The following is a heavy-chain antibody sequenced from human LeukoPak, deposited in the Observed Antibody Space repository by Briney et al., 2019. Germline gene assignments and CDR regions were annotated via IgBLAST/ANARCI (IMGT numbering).Heavy chain of an antibody. Sequence: PGGSLRLSCAASGFTFSSYTMNWVRQAPGKGLEWVSSIYSSHSYKYNADSVKGRFTISRDNAKNSLYLQMNSLRAEDTAVYYCSRDPRNLDYWGQGTLVTVSS. CDR1: GFTFSSYT. V-gene: IGHV3-21*04. J-gene: IGHJ4*02. CDR2: IYSSHSYK. D-gene: IGHD1-14*01. CDR3: SRDPRNLDY.